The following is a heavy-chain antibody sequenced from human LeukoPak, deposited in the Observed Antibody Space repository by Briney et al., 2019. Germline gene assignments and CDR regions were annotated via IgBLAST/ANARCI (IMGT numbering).Heavy chain of an antibody. CDR3: ARADYYGSGSSATRIDY. D-gene: IGHD3-10*01. V-gene: IGHV4-30-4*01. CDR1: GGSISSGDYY. Sequence: NPSETLSLTCTVSGGSISSGDYYWSWIRQPPGKGLEWIGYIYYSGSTYYNPSLKSRVTISVDTSKNQFSLKLSSVTAADTAVYYCARADYYGSGSSATRIDYWGQGTLVTVSS. CDR2: IYYSGST. J-gene: IGHJ4*02.